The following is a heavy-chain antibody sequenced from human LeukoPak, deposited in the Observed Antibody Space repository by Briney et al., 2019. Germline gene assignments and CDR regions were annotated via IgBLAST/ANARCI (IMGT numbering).Heavy chain of an antibody. J-gene: IGHJ4*02. V-gene: IGHV3-23*01. CDR3: AKDRNGNSHGPPFDY. CDR2: ISGSGGST. CDR1: GFTFSSYA. D-gene: IGHD1-14*01. Sequence: PGGSLRLSCAASGFTFSSYAMSWARQAPGKGLEWVSAISGSGGSTYYADSVKGRFTISRDNSKNTLYLQMNSLRAEDMAVYYCAKDRNGNSHGPPFDYWGQGTLVTVSS.